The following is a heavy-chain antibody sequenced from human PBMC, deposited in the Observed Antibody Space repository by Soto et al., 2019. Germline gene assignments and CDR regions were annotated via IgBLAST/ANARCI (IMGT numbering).Heavy chain of an antibody. CDR3: ARVLKGAKWGSYPDYIFGY. CDR1: GYTFTSYG. V-gene: IGHV1-18*01. Sequence: GASVKVSCKASGYTFTSYGISWVRQAPGQGLEWMGWISAYNGNTNYAQKLQGRVTMTTDTSTSTAYMELRSLRSDDTAVYYCARVLKGAKWGSYPDYIFGYWGQGTLVTVSS. D-gene: IGHD1-26*01. CDR2: ISAYNGNT. J-gene: IGHJ4*02.